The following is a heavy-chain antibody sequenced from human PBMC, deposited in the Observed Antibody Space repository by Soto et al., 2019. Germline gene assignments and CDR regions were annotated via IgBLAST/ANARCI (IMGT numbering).Heavy chain of an antibody. Sequence: QVHLQESGPGLVKPSETLSLTCTVSGGSISIYYWNWIRQPPGKGLEWIGYVHYSGTTSYNPSVDSRVTISLDTSKNQFSLRLTSVTAADTAVYYCARRWSGTDYWGQGTLVTVSS. CDR2: VHYSGTT. CDR3: ARRWSGTDY. CDR1: GGSISIYY. D-gene: IGHD3-10*01. V-gene: IGHV4-59*01. J-gene: IGHJ4*02.